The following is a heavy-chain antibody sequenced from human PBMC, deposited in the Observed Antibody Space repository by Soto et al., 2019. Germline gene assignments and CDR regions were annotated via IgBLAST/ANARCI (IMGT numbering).Heavy chain of an antibody. CDR3: TRGYGEQWPTSDY. D-gene: IGHD6-19*01. J-gene: IGHJ4*02. V-gene: IGHV4-34*01. Sequence: QVQLQQWGAGLLKPSETLSLTCAVYGGSFSGYHYTWIRQPPGKGLEWIGEVHHNGGTNYNPSLASRVTISVDASKNQFSLRLSSATAADTAVYYCTRGYGEQWPTSDYWGQGTLVIVSS. CDR2: VHHNGGT. CDR1: GGSFSGYH.